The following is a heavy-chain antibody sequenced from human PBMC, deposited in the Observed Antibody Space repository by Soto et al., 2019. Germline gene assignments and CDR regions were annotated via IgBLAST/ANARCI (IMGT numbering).Heavy chain of an antibody. CDR1: GYRFTSYW. D-gene: IGHD2-2*01. CDR3: ARQPVVVPAATLNYYYYGMDV. V-gene: IGHV5-51*01. J-gene: IGHJ6*02. CDR2: IYPGDSDT. Sequence: GESLKISCKGSGYRFTSYWIGWVRQMPGKGLEWMGIIYPGDSDTRYSPSFQGQVTISADKSISTAYLQWSSLKASDTAMYYCARQPVVVPAATLNYYYYGMDVWGQGTTVTVSS.